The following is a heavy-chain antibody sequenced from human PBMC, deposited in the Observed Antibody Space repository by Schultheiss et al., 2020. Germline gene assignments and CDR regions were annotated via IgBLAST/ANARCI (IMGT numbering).Heavy chain of an antibody. D-gene: IGHD1-7*01. CDR1: GFPFSNYW. CDR3: VRSRGTNYHFDL. V-gene: IGHV3-74*01. CDR2: VNSDGSST. J-gene: IGHJ2*01. Sequence: GGSLRLSCAASGFPFSNYWMNWVRQAPGKGLVWVSRVNSDGSSTTHADSVKGRFTISRDNAKNTVYLQMNNLRVEDTAVYYCVRSRGTNYHFDLWGRGTLVTVSS.